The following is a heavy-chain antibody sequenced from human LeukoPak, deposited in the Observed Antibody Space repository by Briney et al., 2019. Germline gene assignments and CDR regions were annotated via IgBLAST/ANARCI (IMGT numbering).Heavy chain of an antibody. CDR3: TRGKDGGNPYYYDY. D-gene: IGHD4-23*01. CDR1: GFIFRDFA. Sequence: PGGSLRLSWTTSGFIFRDFAMTWVRQAPGKGLEWVGFVRGSPYGATTEYAASVKGGFTISRDDSKRIAYLQMNSLKTEDTGVYYCTRGKDGGNPYYYDYWGQGTLVIVSS. CDR2: VRGSPYGATT. J-gene: IGHJ4*02. V-gene: IGHV3-49*04.